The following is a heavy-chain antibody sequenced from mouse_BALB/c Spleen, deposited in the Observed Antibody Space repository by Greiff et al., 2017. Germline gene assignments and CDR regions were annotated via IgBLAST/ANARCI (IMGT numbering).Heavy chain of an antibody. D-gene: IGHD2-12*01. J-gene: IGHJ4*01. CDR1: GYSITSDYA. V-gene: IGHV3-2*02. CDR2: ISYSGST. CDR3: ARGIRRYYAMDY. Sequence: EVMLVESGPGLVKPSQSLSLTCTVTGYSITSDYAWNWIRQFPGNKLEWMGYISYSGSTSYNPSLKSRISITRDTSKNQFFLQLNSVTTEDTATYYCARGIRRYYAMDYWGQGTSVTVSS.